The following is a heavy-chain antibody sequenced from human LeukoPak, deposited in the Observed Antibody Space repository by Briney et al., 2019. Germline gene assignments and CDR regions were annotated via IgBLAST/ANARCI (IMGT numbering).Heavy chain of an antibody. CDR1: RYTCTSYG. J-gene: IGHJ4*02. D-gene: IGHD2-15*01. CDR3: AREYCSGGSCCSLDY. CDR2: IRAYNGNT. Sequence: ASVKVPCKASRYTCTSYGISWVREAPGQGLEWIGWIRAYNGNTNYAQKLLGRVTMTTDTSTSTAYMELRSLRADDTAVYYCAREYCSGGSCCSLDYWGQGTLVSVCS. V-gene: IGHV1-18*04.